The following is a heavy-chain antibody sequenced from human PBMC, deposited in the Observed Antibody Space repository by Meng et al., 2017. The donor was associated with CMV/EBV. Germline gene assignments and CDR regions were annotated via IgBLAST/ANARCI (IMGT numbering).Heavy chain of an antibody. CDR2: ISAYNGNT. Sequence: HVPLVQSGAEVKKPGASVKVSCKASGYTFTSYGISWVRQAPGQGLEWMGWISAYNGNTNYAQKLQGRVTMTTDTSTSTAYMELRSLRSDDTAVYYCARDPAWSVITPRRGFDYWGQGTLVTVSS. D-gene: IGHD2-15*01. J-gene: IGHJ4*02. CDR1: GYTFTSYG. V-gene: IGHV1-18*01. CDR3: ARDPAWSVITPRRGFDY.